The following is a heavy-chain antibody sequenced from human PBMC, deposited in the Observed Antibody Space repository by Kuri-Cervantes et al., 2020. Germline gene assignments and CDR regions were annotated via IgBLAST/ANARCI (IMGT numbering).Heavy chain of an antibody. CDR2: INSNSGGT. J-gene: IGHJ6*03. V-gene: IGHV1-2*02. Sequence: ASVKVSCKASGYSFTGYYMHWVRQAPGQGLEWMGWINSNSGGTNYAQKLQGRVTMSTDTSTSTAYMELRSLRSDDTAVYYCARRGPRSVVPAATGYYYYMDVWGKGTTVTVSS. CDR1: GYSFTGYY. D-gene: IGHD2-2*01. CDR3: ARRGPRSVVPAATGYYYYMDV.